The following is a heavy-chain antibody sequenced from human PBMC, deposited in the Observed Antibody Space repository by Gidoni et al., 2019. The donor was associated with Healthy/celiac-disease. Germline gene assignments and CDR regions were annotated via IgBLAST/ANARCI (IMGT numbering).Heavy chain of an antibody. CDR1: GGTFSSYA. Sequence: QVQLVQSGAEVKKPGSSVKVSCKASGGTFSSYAISWVRQAPGQGLEWMGGIIPIFGTANYAQKFQGRVTITADESTSTAYMELSSLRSEDTAVYYCATGAPNYDILTGSLDYWGQGTLVTVSS. J-gene: IGHJ4*02. CDR2: IIPIFGTA. V-gene: IGHV1-69*01. CDR3: ATGAPNYDILTGSLDY. D-gene: IGHD3-9*01.